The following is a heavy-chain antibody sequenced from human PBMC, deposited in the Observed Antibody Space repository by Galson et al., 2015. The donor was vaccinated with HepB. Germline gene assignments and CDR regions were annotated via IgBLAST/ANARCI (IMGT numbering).Heavy chain of an antibody. J-gene: IGHJ3*02. Sequence: SVKVSCKASGGTFSSYTISWVRQAPGQGLEWMGWISAYNGNTNYAQKLQGHVTISADKSTSTAYLQWSSLKASDTAMYYCARPKHCSSTSCYVGTGAFDIWGQGTMVTVSS. D-gene: IGHD2-2*01. CDR2: ISAYNGNT. CDR1: GGTFSSYT. V-gene: IGHV1-18*01. CDR3: ARPKHCSSTSCYVGTGAFDI.